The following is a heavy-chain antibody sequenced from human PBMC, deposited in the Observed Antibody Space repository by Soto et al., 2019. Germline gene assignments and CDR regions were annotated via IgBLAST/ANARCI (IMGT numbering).Heavy chain of an antibody. CDR1: GFTFRNYA. Sequence: EAQLLESGGGLVQPGGSLRLSCAASGFTFRNYAMNWVRQAPGKGLEWVSSIHGEGAGTYYADSVKGRFTVSRDYSKETLYLQMSSLRVDDTAVYYCAKDGVARNGDWDWFDPWGQGTLVTVAS. J-gene: IGHJ5*02. D-gene: IGHD6-19*01. CDR3: AKDGVARNGDWDWFDP. CDR2: IHGEGAGT. V-gene: IGHV3-23*01.